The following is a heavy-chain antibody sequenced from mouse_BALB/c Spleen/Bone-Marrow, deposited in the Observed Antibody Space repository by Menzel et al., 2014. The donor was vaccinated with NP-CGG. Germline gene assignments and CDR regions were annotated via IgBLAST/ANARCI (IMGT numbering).Heavy chain of an antibody. V-gene: IGHV5-6-5*01. Sequence: EVQLVESGGDLVKPGGSLKLSCAASGFTFSNYGMSWVRQTPDKRLEWVATISSGGSTYYPDSVKGRFTISRDNARNILYLQMSSLRSEDTAMYYCARARFYYGKLVDYWGQGTSVTVSS. CDR1: GFTFSNYG. J-gene: IGHJ4*01. CDR2: ISSGGST. CDR3: ARARFYYGKLVDY. D-gene: IGHD1-1*01.